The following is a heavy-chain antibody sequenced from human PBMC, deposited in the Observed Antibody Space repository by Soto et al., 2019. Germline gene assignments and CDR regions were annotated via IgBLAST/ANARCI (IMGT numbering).Heavy chain of an antibody. CDR2: ISGGGGNT. J-gene: IGHJ5*02. D-gene: IGHD5-18*01. Sequence: GGSLRLSCAASGFIFSDSYMSWVRQAPGKGLEWVSTISGGGGNTYYTDSVKGRFTISRDNSKNALYVQMNSLRVEDTAIYYCAKGGGYSYSNNWFDTWGQGALVTVSS. CDR3: AKGGGYSYSNNWFDT. CDR1: GFIFSDSY. V-gene: IGHV3-23*01.